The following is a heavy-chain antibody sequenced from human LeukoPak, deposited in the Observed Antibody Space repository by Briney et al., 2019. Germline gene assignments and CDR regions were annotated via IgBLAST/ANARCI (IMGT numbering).Heavy chain of an antibody. V-gene: IGHV1-69*13. CDR2: IIPIFGTA. CDR1: GGTFSSYA. J-gene: IGHJ4*02. Sequence: SVKVSCKASGGTFSSYAISWVRQAPGQGLEWMGGIIPIFGTANYAQKFQGRVTITADESTSTAYMELSSLRSEDTAVYYCAGGFGYSYGYGYFDYWGQGTLVTVSS. CDR3: AGGFGYSYGYGYFDY. D-gene: IGHD5-18*01.